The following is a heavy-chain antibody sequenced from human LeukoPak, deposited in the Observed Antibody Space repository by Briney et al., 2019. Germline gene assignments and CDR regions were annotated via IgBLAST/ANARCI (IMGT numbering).Heavy chain of an antibody. CDR3: AREGIRGGYNYGTFDP. D-gene: IGHD5-18*01. CDR1: GFTFSSYS. V-gene: IGHV3-21*01. CDR2: ISSSSSYI. Sequence: GGSLRLSCAASGFTFSSYSMNWVRQAPGKGLEWVSSISSSSSYIYYADSVKGRFIISRDNAKNSLYLQMNSLRAEDTAVYYCAREGIRGGYNYGTFDPWGQGTLVTVSS. J-gene: IGHJ5*02.